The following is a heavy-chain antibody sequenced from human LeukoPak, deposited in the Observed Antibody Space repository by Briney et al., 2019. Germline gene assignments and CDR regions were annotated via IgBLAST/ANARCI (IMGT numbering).Heavy chain of an antibody. CDR2: FDPEDGET. V-gene: IGHV1-24*01. J-gene: IGHJ4*02. CDR3: ATDLWYYGSGSYPDY. Sequence: ASVKVSCKVSGYTLTELSMHWVRQAPGKGLEWMGGFDPEDGETIYAQKFQGRVTMTEDTFTDTAYMELSSLRSEDTAVYYCATDLWYYGSGSYPDYWGQGTLVTVSS. D-gene: IGHD3-10*01. CDR1: GYTLTELS.